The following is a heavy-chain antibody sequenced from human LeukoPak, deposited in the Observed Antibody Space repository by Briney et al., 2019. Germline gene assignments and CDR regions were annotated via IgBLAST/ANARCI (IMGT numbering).Heavy chain of an antibody. D-gene: IGHD3-10*01. Sequence: SVKVSCKASGGAFSNYAINWVRQAPGQGLEWMGGIVLAFGTTNYAQKFQGRVTITTDGARSTAYMELNGLRSEDTAVYYCAGKIRDFASGEYYFNSWGQGTRVTVSS. V-gene: IGHV1-69*05. CDR3: AGKIRDFASGEYYFNS. CDR1: GGAFSNYA. J-gene: IGHJ4*02. CDR2: IVLAFGTT.